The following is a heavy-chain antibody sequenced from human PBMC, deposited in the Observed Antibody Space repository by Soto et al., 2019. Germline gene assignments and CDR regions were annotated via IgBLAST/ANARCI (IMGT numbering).Heavy chain of an antibody. D-gene: IGHD4-17*01. V-gene: IGHV3-33*01. J-gene: IGHJ4*02. Sequence: QVQLVESGGGVVQPGGSLRLSCAASGFTFGRHGMHWVRQAPGKGLEWVAVIGSDGARDSYADSMKGRFSISRDNGQNTLYLQTNSLRVDDTAVYYSARDDDYPDNGLDYWGQGTLVTVSS. CDR3: ARDDDYPDNGLDY. CDR1: GFTFGRHG. CDR2: IGSDGARD.